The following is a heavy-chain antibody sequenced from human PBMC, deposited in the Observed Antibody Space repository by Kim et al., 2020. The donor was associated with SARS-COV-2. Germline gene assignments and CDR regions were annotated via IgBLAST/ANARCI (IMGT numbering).Heavy chain of an antibody. J-gene: IGHJ4*01. D-gene: IGHD3-22*01. CDR3: APYYDSNSYRGQWD. V-gene: IGHV1-18*01. Sequence: ASVKVSCKASGYSFSNYGLVWARQAPGQGLEWMGWISSNSGHTKYAQNVQGKVTLTTDTSTNTRYMELSSLRSDDTAVYYCAPYYDSNSYRGQWDWGQGTPVTVSS. CDR2: ISSNSGHT. CDR1: GYSFSNYG.